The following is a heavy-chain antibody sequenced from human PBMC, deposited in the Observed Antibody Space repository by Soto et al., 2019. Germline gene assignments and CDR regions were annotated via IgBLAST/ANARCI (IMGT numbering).Heavy chain of an antibody. Sequence: EVQLFDSGGGLVQPGGSLRLSCATSGFPFSRHPLSWVRQTPGRGLEWLSSISNSDDTTYYAASVKGRFTISRDMSKSTLFLQMSSLRAEDTAVYYCAKGYADSDSWGQGTQVTVSS. CDR3: AKGYADSDS. J-gene: IGHJ4*02. D-gene: IGHD5-18*01. CDR2: ISNSDDTT. V-gene: IGHV3-23*01. CDR1: GFPFSRHP.